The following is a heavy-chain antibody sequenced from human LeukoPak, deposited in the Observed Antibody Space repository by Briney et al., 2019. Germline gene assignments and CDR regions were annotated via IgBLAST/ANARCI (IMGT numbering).Heavy chain of an antibody. J-gene: IGHJ6*03. D-gene: IGHD3-22*01. V-gene: IGHV3-11*04. Sequence: LSLTCTVSGGSISSSSYYWGWIRQPPGKGLEWVSYISSSGSTIYYADSVKGRFTISRDNAKNSLYLQMNSLRAEDTAVYYCARYFSGYYSYYYYYMDVWGKGTTVTISS. CDR1: GGSISSSSYY. CDR3: ARYFSGYYSYYYYYMDV. CDR2: ISSSGSTI.